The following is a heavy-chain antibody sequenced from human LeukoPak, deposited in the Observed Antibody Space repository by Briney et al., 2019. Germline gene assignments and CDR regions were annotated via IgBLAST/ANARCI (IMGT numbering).Heavy chain of an antibody. Sequence: GGSLRLSCAASGFTFSSYAMSWVRQAPGKGLEWVSAISGSGGSTYYADSVKGRFTISRDNSKNTLYLQINSLRAEDTAVYYCAKGHSGSYSPLFHYWGQGTLVTVSS. V-gene: IGHV3-23*01. CDR1: GFTFSSYA. J-gene: IGHJ4*02. D-gene: IGHD3-10*01. CDR2: ISGSGGST. CDR3: AKGHSGSYSPLFHY.